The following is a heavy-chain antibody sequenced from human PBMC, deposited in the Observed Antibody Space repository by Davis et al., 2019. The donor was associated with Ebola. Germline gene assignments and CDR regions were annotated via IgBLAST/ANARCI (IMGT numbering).Heavy chain of an antibody. CDR1: GYIFPRYF. V-gene: IGHV1-2*04. D-gene: IGHD6-19*01. Sequence: ASVKVSCKASGYIFPRYFMHWVRQAPGQGLEWTGWIHPNSGGTNYAQKFQGWVTMTRDTSISTAYMELSRLRSDDTAVYYCARGRKLSSGWLNWFDPWGQGTLVTDSS. CDR3: ARGRKLSSGWLNWFDP. J-gene: IGHJ5*02. CDR2: IHPNSGGT.